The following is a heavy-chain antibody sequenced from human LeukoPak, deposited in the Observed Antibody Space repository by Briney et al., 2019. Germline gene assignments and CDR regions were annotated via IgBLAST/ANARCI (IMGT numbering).Heavy chain of an antibody. D-gene: IGHD6-13*01. CDR1: GYTFTSYG. Sequence: GASVKVSCKASGYTFTSYGISWVRQAPGQGLEWMGIINPSGGSTSYAQKFQGRVTMTRDASTSTVYMELSSLRSEDTAVYYCAREELMTAAAPPWFDPWGQGTLVTVSS. CDR3: AREELMTAAAPPWFDP. CDR2: INPSGGST. V-gene: IGHV1-46*01. J-gene: IGHJ5*02.